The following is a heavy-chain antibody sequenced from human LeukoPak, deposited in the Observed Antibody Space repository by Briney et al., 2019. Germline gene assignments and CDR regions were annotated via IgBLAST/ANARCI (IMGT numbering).Heavy chain of an antibody. V-gene: IGHV1-46*01. CDR1: GYTFTSYY. CDR2: INPSGGST. Sequence: ASVKVSCKASGYTFTSYYLHWVRQAPGQGLEWMGIINPSGGSTRYAQKFQGRVTMTRDTSTSTVYMELSSLRSDDTAVYYCARAGLGIVVVVAATTNWFDPWGQGTLVTVSS. D-gene: IGHD2-15*01. J-gene: IGHJ5*02. CDR3: ARAGLGIVVVVAATTNWFDP.